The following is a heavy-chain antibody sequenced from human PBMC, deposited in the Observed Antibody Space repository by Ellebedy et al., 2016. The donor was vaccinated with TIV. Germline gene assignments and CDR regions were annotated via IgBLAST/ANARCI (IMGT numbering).Heavy chain of an antibody. D-gene: IGHD3-22*01. CDR1: GYSFTSYW. V-gene: IGHV5-51*01. J-gene: IGHJ4*02. Sequence: GESLKISCKGSGYSFTSYWIGWVRQMPGKGLEWMGIIYPGDSDTRYSPSFQGQVTISADKSISTTYLQWSSLKASDTAMYYCARQGGYYDSSGYYDAVGYFDYWGQGTLVTVSS. CDR2: IYPGDSDT. CDR3: ARQGGYYDSSGYYDAVGYFDY.